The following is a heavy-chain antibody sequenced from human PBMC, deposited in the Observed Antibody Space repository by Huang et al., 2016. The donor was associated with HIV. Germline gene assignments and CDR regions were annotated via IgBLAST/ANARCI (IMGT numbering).Heavy chain of an antibody. V-gene: IGHV3-7*01. J-gene: IGHJ6*02. Sequence: VESGGRSVQPGGSIKLSCVGSTFTFGAYWMSWVRQPPGKGLGWVANIKQDESEKYYVDSVKGRFNISRDNARKVLFLEMDDLRVEDTAIYFCATKTAGMDIWGRGTTVTVSS. D-gene: IGHD1-7*01. CDR3: ATKTAGMDI. CDR2: IKQDESEK. CDR1: TFTFGAYW.